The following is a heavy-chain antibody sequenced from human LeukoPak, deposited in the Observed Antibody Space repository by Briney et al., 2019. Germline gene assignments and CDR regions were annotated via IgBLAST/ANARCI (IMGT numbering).Heavy chain of an antibody. V-gene: IGHV1-46*01. CDR2: INPSGGST. Sequence: ASVKVSCKASGYTFTSYYMHWVRQAPGQGLEWMGIINPSGGSTGYAQKFQGRVTMTRDTSTSTVYMELSSLRSEDTAVYYCARALYGDPIDYWGQGTLVTVSS. CDR3: ARALYGDPIDY. D-gene: IGHD3-16*01. J-gene: IGHJ4*02. CDR1: GYTFTSYY.